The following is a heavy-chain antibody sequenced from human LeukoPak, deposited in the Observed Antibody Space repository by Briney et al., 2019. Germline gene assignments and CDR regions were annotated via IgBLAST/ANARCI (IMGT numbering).Heavy chain of an antibody. CDR3: ARDGRWELEYYFDY. CDR1: GYTFTSYG. Sequence: GASVKVSFKASGYTFTSYGISWMRQAPGQGLEWMGWISAYNGNTNYAQKLQGRVTMTTDTSTSTAYMELRSLRSDDTAVYYCARDGRWELEYYFDYWGQGTLVTVSS. V-gene: IGHV1-18*01. D-gene: IGHD1-26*01. J-gene: IGHJ4*01. CDR2: ISAYNGNT.